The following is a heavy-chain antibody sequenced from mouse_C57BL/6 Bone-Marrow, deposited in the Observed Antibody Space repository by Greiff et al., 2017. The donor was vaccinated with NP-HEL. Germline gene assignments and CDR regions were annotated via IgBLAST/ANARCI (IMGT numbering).Heavy chain of an antibody. Sequence: EVQLQQSGPELVKPGASVTISCKASGYTFTDYYMNWVKQSHGQSLEWIGDINPNSCGTSYNQKFKGKATLTVATSSSTAYMELRSLTSEDSAVYYCARWETYWYFDVWGTGTTVTVSS. CDR2: INPNSCGT. V-gene: IGHV1-26*01. CDR3: ARWETYWYFDV. D-gene: IGHD4-1*01. J-gene: IGHJ1*03. CDR1: GYTFTDYY.